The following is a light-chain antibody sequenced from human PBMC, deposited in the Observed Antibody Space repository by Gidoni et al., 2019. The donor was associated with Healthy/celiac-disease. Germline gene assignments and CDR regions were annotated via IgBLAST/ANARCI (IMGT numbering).Light chain of an antibody. CDR2: DAS. CDR3: QQRSNWPLT. Sequence: DIVLTQSPATLSSSPGERATLSCRASQSVSSYLAWYQQNPGQAPRLLIYDASNRATGIPARFSGSGSGTDFTLTISSLEPEDFAVYYCQQRSNWPLTFGGGTKVEIK. CDR1: QSVSSY. V-gene: IGKV3-11*01. J-gene: IGKJ4*01.